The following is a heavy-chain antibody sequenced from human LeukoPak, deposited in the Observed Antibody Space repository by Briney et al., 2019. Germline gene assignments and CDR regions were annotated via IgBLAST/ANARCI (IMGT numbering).Heavy chain of an antibody. CDR1: GFTFSSYC. D-gene: IGHD1-1*01. CDR2: ICISSSYI. J-gene: IGHJ4*02. V-gene: IGHV3-21*06. CDR3: ARGWNYVDL. Sequence: PGGSLRLSCAASGFTFSSYCMNWVRLAPGKGLEWVASICISSSYIYYADSVKGRFTISRDNAKNSLYLQMNSLRAGDTAVYYCARGWNYVDLWGQGTLVTVSS.